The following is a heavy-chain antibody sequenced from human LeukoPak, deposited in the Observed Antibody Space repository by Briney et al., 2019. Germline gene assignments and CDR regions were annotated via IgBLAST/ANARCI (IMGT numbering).Heavy chain of an antibody. D-gene: IGHD3-9*01. J-gene: IGHJ5*02. Sequence: ASVKVSCKASGYTFTSYYMHWVRQAPGQGLEWMGIINPSGGSTSYAQKLQGRVTMTRDTSTSTVYMELSSLRSEDTAVYYCARDDILTGYDRWGQGTLVTVSS. CDR1: GYTFTSYY. CDR2: INPSGGST. CDR3: ARDDILTGYDR. V-gene: IGHV1-46*01.